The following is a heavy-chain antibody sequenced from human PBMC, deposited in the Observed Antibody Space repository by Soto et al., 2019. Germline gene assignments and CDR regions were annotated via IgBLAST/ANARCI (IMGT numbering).Heavy chain of an antibody. CDR1: GFTFSSYA. CDR3: SRRSSGWYFDY. D-gene: IGHD6-19*01. CDR2: ISGSGGST. V-gene: IGHV3-23*01. J-gene: IGHJ4*02. Sequence: EVQLLESGGGLVQPGGSLRLSCAASGFTFSSYAMSWVRQAPGKGLEWVSVISGSGGSTYYADSVKGRFTISRDNSKNALYLQMNSLRAEDTAVYYCSRRSSGWYFDYWGQGTLVTVSS.